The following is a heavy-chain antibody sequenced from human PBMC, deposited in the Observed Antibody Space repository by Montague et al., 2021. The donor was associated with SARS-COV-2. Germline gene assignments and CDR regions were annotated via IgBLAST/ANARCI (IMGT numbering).Heavy chain of an antibody. CDR1: GGSISSSNW. CDR3: VRHPHYDGLNGPPDF. Sequence: SETLSLTCAVSGGSISSSNWWSWVRQPPGKGLEWIGDIYHSGSTNYNSSINSRVAISVDTSKNNFSLRLTSVAAADTAFYYCVRHPHYDGLNGPPDFWDQGPLVTVSS. CDR2: IYHSGST. D-gene: IGHD3-9*01. J-gene: IGHJ4*02. V-gene: IGHV4-4*02.